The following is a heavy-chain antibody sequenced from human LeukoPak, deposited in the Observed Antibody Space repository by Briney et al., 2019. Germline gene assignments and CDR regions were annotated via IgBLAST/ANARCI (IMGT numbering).Heavy chain of an antibody. CDR3: ARAGSERTTSFDY. V-gene: IGHV1-69*04. CDR2: IIPILGIA. D-gene: IGHD1-1*01. J-gene: IGHJ4*02. Sequence: GPSVKVSCKASGGSFSSYAISWVRQAPGQGLEWMGRIIPILGIANYAQKFQGRVTITADKSTSTAYMELSSLRSEDTAVYYCARAGSERTTSFDYWGQGTLVTVYS. CDR1: GGSFSSYA.